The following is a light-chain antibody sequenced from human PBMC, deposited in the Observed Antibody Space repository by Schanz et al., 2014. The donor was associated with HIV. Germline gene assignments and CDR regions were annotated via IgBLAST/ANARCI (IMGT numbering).Light chain of an antibody. CDR3: QQLDRSPLT. J-gene: IGKJ3*01. CDR2: KAS. V-gene: IGKV1-5*03. CDR1: QSISSW. Sequence: DIQMTQSPSTLSASVGDRVTITCRASQSISSWLAWYQQKPGKAPKLLIYKASSLESGVPSRFSGSGSGTEFTLTISSLQPEDFAIYYCQQLDRSPLTFGPGTKVDIK.